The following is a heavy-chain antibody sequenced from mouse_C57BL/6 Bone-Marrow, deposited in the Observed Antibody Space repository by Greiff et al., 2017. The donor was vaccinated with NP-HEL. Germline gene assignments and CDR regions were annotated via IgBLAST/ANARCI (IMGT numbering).Heavy chain of an antibody. V-gene: IGHV5-17*01. D-gene: IGHD3-2*02. J-gene: IGHJ3*01. CDR3: AKDSSVQFAY. Sequence: EVMLVESGGGLVKPGGSLKLSCAASGFTFSDYGMHWVRQAPEKGLEWVAYISSGSSTIYYADTVKGRFTISRDNAKNTLFLQMTSLRSEDTAMYYCAKDSSVQFAYWGQGTLVTVSA. CDR1: GFTFSDYG. CDR2: ISSGSSTI.